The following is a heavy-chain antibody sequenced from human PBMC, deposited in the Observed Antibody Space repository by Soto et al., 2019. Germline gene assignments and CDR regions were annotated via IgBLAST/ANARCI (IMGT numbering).Heavy chain of an antibody. Sequence: QVQLVQSGAEVKKPGSSVKVSCKASGGTFSSYAISWVRQAPGQGLEWMGGIIPIFGTANYAQKFQGRVTITANESTSRAYMELSILRSEETAVYYCARLGGEFHSSTPDRWGQGTLVTVSS. V-gene: IGHV1-69*12. CDR3: ARLGGEFHSSTPDR. CDR1: GGTFSSYA. J-gene: IGHJ4*02. D-gene: IGHD3-10*01. CDR2: IIPIFGTA.